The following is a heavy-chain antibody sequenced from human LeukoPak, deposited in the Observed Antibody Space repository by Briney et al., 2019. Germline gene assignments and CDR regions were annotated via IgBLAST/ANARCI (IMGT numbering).Heavy chain of an antibody. Sequence: GGSLRLSCAASEFTFSSYAMQWVRQAPGKGLEWVSGITVSGGTTYYTNSVKDRFTISRDNSKNTLYLQMNSLRAEDTAVYYCAKYLTARGPPYALDVWGQGTTVTVSS. CDR3: AKYLTARGPPYALDV. CDR1: EFTFSSYA. D-gene: IGHD1-14*01. V-gene: IGHV3-23*01. CDR2: ITVSGGTT. J-gene: IGHJ6*02.